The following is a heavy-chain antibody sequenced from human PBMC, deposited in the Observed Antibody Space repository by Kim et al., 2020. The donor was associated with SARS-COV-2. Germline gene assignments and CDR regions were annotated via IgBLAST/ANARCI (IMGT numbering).Heavy chain of an antibody. V-gene: IGHV1-18*01. CDR2: VRPYDGDT. CDR1: GYTFSNFA. CDR3: ARCEGGTDCYFDY. D-gene: IGHD2-21*02. J-gene: IGHJ4*02. Sequence: ASVKVSCKASGYTFSNFAITWVRQAPGQGLEWMGWVRPYDGDTDYAQRFLGRVTFTRDTSTTTAYMELRSLTSDDTAVYYCARCEGGTDCYFDYLGQGTL.